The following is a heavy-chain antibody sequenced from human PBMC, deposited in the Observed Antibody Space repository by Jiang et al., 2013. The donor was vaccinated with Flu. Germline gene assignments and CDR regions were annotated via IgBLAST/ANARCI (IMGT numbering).Heavy chain of an antibody. CDR2: INHSGST. V-gene: IGHV4-34*01. CDR3: ARGSGLRRPPKFTMVRGVGDWFDP. Sequence: LLKPSETLSLTCAVYGGSFSGYYWSWIRQPPGKGLEWIGEINHSGSTNYIPSLKSRVTISVDTSKNQFSLKMSSVTAADTAVYYCARGSGLRRPPKFTMVRGVGDWFDPWGQGTQVTVSS. CDR1: GGSFSGYY. D-gene: IGHD3-10*01. J-gene: IGHJ5*02.